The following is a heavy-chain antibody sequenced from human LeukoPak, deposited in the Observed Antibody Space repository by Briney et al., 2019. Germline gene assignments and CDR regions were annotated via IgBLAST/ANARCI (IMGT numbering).Heavy chain of an antibody. V-gene: IGHV3-7*01. CDR2: IKQDGSQK. J-gene: IGHJ4*02. CDR3: AGDHGNYFDY. CDR1: GFTFNSYW. Sequence: GGSLRLSFAASGFTFNSYWMSWVRQAPGKGLEWVANIKQDGSQKYYVDSLEGRFTISGDNAKNSLYLQMNSLRAEDTAVYYCAGDHGNYFDYWGQGTLVTVSS.